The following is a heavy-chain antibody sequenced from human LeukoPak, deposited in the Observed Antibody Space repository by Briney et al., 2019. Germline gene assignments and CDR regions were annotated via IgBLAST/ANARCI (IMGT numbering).Heavy chain of an antibody. CDR2: INHSGST. CDR3: ARGEWELGY. D-gene: IGHD1-26*01. CDR1: GGSFSGYY. J-gene: IGHJ4*02. Sequence: SETLSLTCAVYGGSFSGYYWSWIRQPPGKGLEWIGEINHSGSTNYNPSLKSRVTVSVDTSKNQFSLKLSSVTAADTAVYYCARGEWELGYWGQGTLVTVSS. V-gene: IGHV4-34*01.